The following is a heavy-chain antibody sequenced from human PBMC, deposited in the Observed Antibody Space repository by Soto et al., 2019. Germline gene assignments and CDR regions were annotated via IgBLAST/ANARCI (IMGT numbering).Heavy chain of an antibody. D-gene: IGHD1-26*01. V-gene: IGHV3-23*01. J-gene: IGHJ4*02. Sequence: EVQLLESGGGLAQPGGSLRLSCVASGLTFTSHAMAWVRQDPGKGLEWVSVISASGTITYYADSVKGRFSISSDSSKNNLYNQMDSLRAEDTALYYCTKKNSGAYLFDFWGQGTLVTVSS. CDR3: TKKNSGAYLFDF. CDR2: ISASGTIT. CDR1: GLTFTSHA.